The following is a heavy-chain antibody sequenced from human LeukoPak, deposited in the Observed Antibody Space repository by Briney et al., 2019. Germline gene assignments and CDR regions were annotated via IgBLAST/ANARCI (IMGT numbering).Heavy chain of an antibody. CDR2: ISNSGSTI. CDR1: GFTFSNYE. CDR3: ARSLFWDILTPGAFDI. D-gene: IGHD3-9*01. J-gene: IGHJ3*02. V-gene: IGHV3-48*03. Sequence: GGSLRLSCAASGFTFSNYEMNWVSQAPGKGLEWVSYISNSGSTIYYADSVKGRFTISRDNARKSLYLQMKSLRAEDTAVYYCARSLFWDILTPGAFDIWGQGTMVTVSS.